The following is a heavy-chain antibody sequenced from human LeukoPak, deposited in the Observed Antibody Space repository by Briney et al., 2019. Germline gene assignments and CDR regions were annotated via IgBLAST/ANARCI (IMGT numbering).Heavy chain of an antibody. V-gene: IGHV4-34*01. D-gene: IGHD2-15*01. CDR3: AIPSPYCSGGSCYGY. Sequence: PSETLSLTCGVYGGSFSGYYWTWIRQPPGKGLEWIGEINHSGSTNYNPSLKSRVTISVDTSQNQLFLKLTSVTAADTAVYYCAIPSPYCSGGSCYGYWGQGTLVTVSS. J-gene: IGHJ4*02. CDR1: GGSFSGYY. CDR2: INHSGST.